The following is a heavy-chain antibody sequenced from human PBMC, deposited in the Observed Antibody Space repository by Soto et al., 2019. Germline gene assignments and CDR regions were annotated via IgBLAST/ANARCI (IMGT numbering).Heavy chain of an antibody. CDR2: VYHSGGT. J-gene: IGHJ4*02. V-gene: IGHV4-4*02. CDR1: GTSIRSTFW. CDR3: ATLPPRIVVVSTEIPT. D-gene: IGHD2-15*01. Sequence: QVQLRESGPGMVRPSGTLSLACAVSGTSIRSTFWWSWVRQSPGKGLEWIGEVYHSGGTKYNPSLKSRVTISVDKANNQFSLELRSVTAADTAVYYCATLPPRIVVVSTEIPTWGRGTLVTVSS.